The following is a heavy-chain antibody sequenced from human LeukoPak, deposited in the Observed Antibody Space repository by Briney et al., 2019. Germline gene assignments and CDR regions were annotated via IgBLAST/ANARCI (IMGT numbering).Heavy chain of an antibody. J-gene: IGHJ3*02. D-gene: IGHD3-22*01. CDR3: ARGFADSSVPHAFDI. V-gene: IGHV4-59*01. Sequence: GSLRLSCAASGFTLRSYWMSWVRQPPGKGVEWIGYIYYSGSTNYNPSLKSRVTISVDTSKNQFSLKLSSVTAADTAVYYCARGFADSSVPHAFDIWGQGTMVTVSS. CDR1: GFTLRSYW. CDR2: IYYSGST.